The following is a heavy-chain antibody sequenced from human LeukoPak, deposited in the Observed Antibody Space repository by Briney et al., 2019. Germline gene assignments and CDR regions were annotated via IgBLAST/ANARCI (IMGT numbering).Heavy chain of an antibody. Sequence: PSETLSLTCTVSGSSISSSSYYWGWIRQPPGKGLEWIGSIYYSGSTYYNPSLKSRVTISVDKSKNQFSLKLSSVTAADTAVYYCARWTGGWYFDYWGQGTLVTVSS. CDR3: ARWTGGWYFDY. J-gene: IGHJ4*02. CDR2: IYYSGST. D-gene: IGHD6-19*01. V-gene: IGHV4-39*07. CDR1: GSSISSSSYY.